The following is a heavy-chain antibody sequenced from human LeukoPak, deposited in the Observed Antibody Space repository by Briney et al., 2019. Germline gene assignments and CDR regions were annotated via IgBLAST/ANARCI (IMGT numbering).Heavy chain of an antibody. D-gene: IGHD3-22*01. CDR2: IYYSGST. CDR1: GGSISSGGYY. V-gene: IGHV4-31*03. J-gene: IGHJ4*02. Sequence: TSQTLSLTCTVSGGSISSGGYYWSWIRQHPGKGLEWIGYIYYSGSTNYNPSLKSRVTISVDTSKNQFSLKLSSVTAADTAVYYCARARDSYYYDSSGYYPHYYFDYWGQGTLVTVSS. CDR3: ARARDSYYYDSSGYYPHYYFDY.